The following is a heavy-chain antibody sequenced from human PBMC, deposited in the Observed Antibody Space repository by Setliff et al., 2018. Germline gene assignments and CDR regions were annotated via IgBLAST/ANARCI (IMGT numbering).Heavy chain of an antibody. J-gene: IGHJ4*01. CDR2: INHSGST. D-gene: IGHD3-16*01. V-gene: IGHV4-34*01. CDR1: GGSFSTYY. CDR3: ARGLVDERTAYPYAEYFQY. Sequence: SETLSLTCAVYGGSFSTYYWIWIRQPPGKGLEWIGEINHSGSTNYNPSLKSRVTISLDTSKRQFALRINSVTAADTGVYYCARGLVDERTAYPYAEYFQYWGDGTLVTVSS.